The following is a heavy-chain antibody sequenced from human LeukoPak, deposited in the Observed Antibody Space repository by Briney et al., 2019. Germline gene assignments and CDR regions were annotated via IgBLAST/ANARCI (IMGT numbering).Heavy chain of an antibody. Sequence: PGGSLRLSCAASGFTFSSYSMDWVRQAPGKGLEWVSSISSSSSYIYYADSVKGRFTISRDNAKNSLYLQMNSLRAEDTAVYYCASSSGSFNHPYYFDYWGQGTLVTVSS. D-gene: IGHD1-26*01. CDR1: GFTFSSYS. V-gene: IGHV3-21*01. CDR2: ISSSSSYI. CDR3: ASSSGSFNHPYYFDY. J-gene: IGHJ4*02.